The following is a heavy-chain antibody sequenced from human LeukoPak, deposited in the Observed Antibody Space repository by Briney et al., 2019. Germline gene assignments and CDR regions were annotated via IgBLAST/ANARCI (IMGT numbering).Heavy chain of an antibody. D-gene: IGHD3-3*01. CDR3: ARVGYDFWSGYYSDYFDY. V-gene: IGHV3-30-3*01. CDR2: ISYDGSNK. CDR1: GFTFSSYA. J-gene: IGHJ4*02. Sequence: GRSLRLSCAASGFTFSSYAMHWVRQAPGKGLEWVAVISYDGSNKYYADSVKGRFTISRDNSKNTLYLQMNSLRAEDTAVYYCARVGYDFWSGYYSDYFDYWGQGTLVTVSS.